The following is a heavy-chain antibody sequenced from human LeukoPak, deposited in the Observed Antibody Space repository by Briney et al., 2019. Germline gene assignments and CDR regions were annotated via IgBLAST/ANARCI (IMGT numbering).Heavy chain of an antibody. CDR1: GVSVSSKH. CDR3: ATVGRNNWFDL. CDR2: TYSASSI. Sequence: PGGGLRLSCAASGVSVSSKHMGCVRQAPGKGVDWVLSTYSASSIYFAAYVKGRFTISRDNSENTLYLKRHSLRAEDTALYYCATVGRNNWFDLWGQGTPVTVSS. V-gene: IGHV3-53*01. J-gene: IGHJ5*02.